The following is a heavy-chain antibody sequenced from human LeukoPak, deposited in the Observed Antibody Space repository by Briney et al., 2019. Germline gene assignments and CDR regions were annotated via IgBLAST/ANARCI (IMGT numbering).Heavy chain of an antibody. CDR3: ARLRIAVSATGGFDY. Sequence: GGSLRLSCAASGFTFSRHWMSRVRQAPGKGLEWVANIKEDGSEKTYVDSVKGRFTISRDNAKNSLYLQINSLRAEDTAIYYCARLRIAVSATGGFDYWGQGTLVTVSS. J-gene: IGHJ4*02. CDR1: GFTFSRHW. D-gene: IGHD6-19*01. CDR2: IKEDGSEK. V-gene: IGHV3-7*03.